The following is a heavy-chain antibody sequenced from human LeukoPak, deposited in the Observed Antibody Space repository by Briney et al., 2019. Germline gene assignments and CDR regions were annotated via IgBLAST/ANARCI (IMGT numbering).Heavy chain of an antibody. CDR2: ISYDGSNK. V-gene: IGHV3-30*18. D-gene: IGHD3-10*01. CDR1: GFTFSSYG. Sequence: GGSLRLSCAASGFTFSSYGMHWVRQAPGKGLEWVAVISYDGSNKYYAGSVKGRFIISRDNSKNTLFLQMSSLRAEDTAVYYCVKGDTMVRGVIPFDYWGQGTLVTVSS. CDR3: VKGDTMVRGVIPFDY. J-gene: IGHJ4*02.